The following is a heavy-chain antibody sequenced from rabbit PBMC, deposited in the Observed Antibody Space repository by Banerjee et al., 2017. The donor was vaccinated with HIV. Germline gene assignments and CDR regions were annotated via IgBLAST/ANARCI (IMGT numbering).Heavy chain of an antibody. CDR1: GFDFSSYG. J-gene: IGHJ3*01. Sequence: QEQLVESGGGLVQPGGSLKLSCKASGFDFSSYGVSWVRQAPGKGLEWIGCIYTDSSDTYYANWAKGRFTISKTSSTTVTLQMTSLTAADTATYFCARGDGAYAGYDGLWGQGTLVTVS. V-gene: IGHV1S45*01. CDR3: ARGDGAYAGYDGL. CDR2: IYTDSSDT. D-gene: IGHD7-1*01.